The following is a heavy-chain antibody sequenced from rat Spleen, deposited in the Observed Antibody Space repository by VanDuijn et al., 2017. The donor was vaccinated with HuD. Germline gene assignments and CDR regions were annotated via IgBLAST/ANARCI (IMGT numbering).Heavy chain of an antibody. D-gene: IGHD1-10*01. CDR3: TRVDNSPFAY. J-gene: IGHJ3*01. Sequence: EVQLVESGGGLVQPGRSLKLSCVASGFTFNNYWMTWVRQAPGKGLEWVASITNTGGNLYYPDSMKGRFTISRDNAQNTLYLQMNSLRSEDTATYYCTRVDNSPFAYWGQGTLVTVSS. V-gene: IGHV5-31*01. CDR1: GFTFNNYW. CDR2: ITNTGGNL.